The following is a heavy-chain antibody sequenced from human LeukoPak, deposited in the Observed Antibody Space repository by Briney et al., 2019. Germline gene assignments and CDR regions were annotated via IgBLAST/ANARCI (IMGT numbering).Heavy chain of an antibody. CDR1: GGSISSYY. CDR2: IYYSGST. D-gene: IGHD6-13*01. J-gene: IGHJ3*02. CDR3: ARQGYSSSWSIGDDAFDI. V-gene: IGHV4-59*08. Sequence: SETLSLTCTASGGSISSYYWSWIRQPPGKGLEWIGYIYYSGSTNYNPSLKSRVTISVDTSKNQFSLKLSSVTAADTAVYYCARQGYSSSWSIGDDAFDIWGQGTMVTVSS.